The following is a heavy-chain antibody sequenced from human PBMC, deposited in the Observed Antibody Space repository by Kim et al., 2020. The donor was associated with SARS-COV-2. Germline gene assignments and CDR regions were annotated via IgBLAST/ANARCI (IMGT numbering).Heavy chain of an antibody. Sequence: ASVKVSCKVSGYTFTDFSMHWVRQAPGKGLEWMGGFDPGNGETFYAQKFQGRVTMTTDTSTTTAFLELSSLRTEDTAVYYCATGGGWRWVGWYFCLWGRG. V-gene: IGHV1-24*01. CDR3: ATGGGWRWVGWYFCL. D-gene: IGHD3-16*01. CDR2: FDPGNGET. J-gene: IGHJ2*01. CDR1: GYTFTDFS.